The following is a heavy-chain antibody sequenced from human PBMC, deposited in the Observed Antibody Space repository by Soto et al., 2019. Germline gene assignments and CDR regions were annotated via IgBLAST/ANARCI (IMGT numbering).Heavy chain of an antibody. CDR1: GYSISSGYY. V-gene: IGHV4-38-2*01. J-gene: IGHJ4*02. Sequence: KPSETLSLTCGVSGYSISSGYYWGWIRQPPGKGLEWIASIFHSGSTYYNPSLKSRVTISVDTSKNQFSLKLSSVTAADTAVYYCARGLQYGGNSAYWGQGTLVTVS. CDR2: IFHSGST. CDR3: ARGLQYGGNSAY. D-gene: IGHD2-21*02.